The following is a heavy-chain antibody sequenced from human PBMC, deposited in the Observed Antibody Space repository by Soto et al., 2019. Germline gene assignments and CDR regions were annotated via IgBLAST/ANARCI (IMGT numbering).Heavy chain of an antibody. Sequence: GGSLRLSCAASGFTFSSYGMHWVRQAPGKGLEWVAVIWYDGSNKYYADSVKGRFTISRDNSKNTLYLQMNSLRAEDTAVYYCARDQYCSSTSCQRGFDPWGQGTLVTVSS. J-gene: IGHJ5*02. CDR1: GFTFSSYG. CDR2: IWYDGSNK. D-gene: IGHD2-2*01. CDR3: ARDQYCSSTSCQRGFDP. V-gene: IGHV3-33*01.